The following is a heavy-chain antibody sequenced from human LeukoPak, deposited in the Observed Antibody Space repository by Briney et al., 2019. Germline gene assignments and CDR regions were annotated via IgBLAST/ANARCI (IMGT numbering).Heavy chain of an antibody. CDR2: ISGSGGST. Sequence: GGSLRLSCSASGFTFSTYAMSWVRQAPGKGLEWVSAISGSGGSTYYADSVKGRFTISRDNSKNTLYLQMNSLRAEDTAVYYCARSGSYYSPFDYWGQGTRVTVSS. D-gene: IGHD3-10*01. CDR1: GFTFSTYA. CDR3: ARSGSYYSPFDY. J-gene: IGHJ4*02. V-gene: IGHV3-23*01.